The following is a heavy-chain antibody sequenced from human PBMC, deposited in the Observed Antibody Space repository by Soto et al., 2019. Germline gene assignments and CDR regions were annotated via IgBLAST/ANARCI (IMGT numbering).Heavy chain of an antibody. CDR1: GYTFTSYG. J-gene: IGHJ4*02. Sequence: ASVKVSCKASGYTFTSYGISWVRQAPGQGLEWMGWISAYNGNTNYAQKLQGRVTMTTDTSTSTAYMELRSLRFDDTAVYYCAITGRQWLNLDYWGQGTLVTVSS. V-gene: IGHV1-18*04. D-gene: IGHD6-19*01. CDR3: AITGRQWLNLDY. CDR2: ISAYNGNT.